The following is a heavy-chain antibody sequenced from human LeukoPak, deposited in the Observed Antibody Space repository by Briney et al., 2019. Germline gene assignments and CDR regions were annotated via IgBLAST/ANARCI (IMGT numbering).Heavy chain of an antibody. V-gene: IGHV4-38-2*02. D-gene: IGHD1-7*01. Sequence: SETLSLTCTVSGYSISRGYYWGWIRPPPGEGQEWIGRNYHSGCSYYNPSLKSRVTISVDTSKNQFSRKLSSVTAADTAVYHCASGRYNWNYEVYDAFDIWGQGTMVTVSS. CDR1: GYSISRGYY. CDR3: ASGRYNWNYEVYDAFDI. J-gene: IGHJ3*02. CDR2: NYHSGCS.